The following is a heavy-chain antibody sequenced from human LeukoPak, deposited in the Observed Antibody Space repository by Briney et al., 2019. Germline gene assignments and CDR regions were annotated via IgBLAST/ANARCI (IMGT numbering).Heavy chain of an antibody. CDR2: IYYSGST. CDR1: GGSISSYY. Sequence: PSETLSLTCTVSGGSISSYYWSWIRQPPGKGLEWIGYIYYSGSTNYNPSLKSRVTISVDTSKSQFSLKLSSVTAADTAVYYCARTYDFWSGPRFDYWGQGTLVTVSS. V-gene: IGHV4-59*01. CDR3: ARTYDFWSGPRFDY. J-gene: IGHJ4*02. D-gene: IGHD3-3*01.